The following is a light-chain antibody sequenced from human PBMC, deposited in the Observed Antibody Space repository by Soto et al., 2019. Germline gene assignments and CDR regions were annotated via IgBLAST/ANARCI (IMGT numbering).Light chain of an antibody. J-gene: IGKJ5*01. V-gene: IGKV3D-20*02. CDR1: QSVSSSY. CDR3: QQRSNLPPT. CDR2: DVS. Sequence: PGERATLSCRASQSVSSSYLAWYRQIPGQAPRLLIYDVSNRATGIPDRFSGGGSGTDFTLTISSLEPEDFAVYYCQQRSNLPPTFGQGTRLEIK.